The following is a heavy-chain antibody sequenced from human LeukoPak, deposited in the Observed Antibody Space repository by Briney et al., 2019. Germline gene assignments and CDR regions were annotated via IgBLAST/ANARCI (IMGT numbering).Heavy chain of an antibody. CDR1: GGSISSSSYF. CDR2: IYYSGST. Sequence: SKTLSLTCTVSGGSISSSSYFWGWIRQPPGKGLEWIGSIYYSGSTYYNPSLKSRVTISVDTSKNQFSLKLSSVTAADTAVYYCARRYSYSSLPDYWGQGTLVTVSS. J-gene: IGHJ4*02. D-gene: IGHD6-19*01. V-gene: IGHV4-39*01. CDR3: ARRYSYSSLPDY.